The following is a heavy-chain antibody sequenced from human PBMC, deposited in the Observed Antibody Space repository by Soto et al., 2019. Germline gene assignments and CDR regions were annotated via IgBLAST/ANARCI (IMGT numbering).Heavy chain of an antibody. CDR1: GDSLTGFY. J-gene: IGHJ3*01. Sequence: VASVKVSCKAAGDSLTGFYIHWVRQAPGQGLEWMGWINPDNGDTKYAQMFQDRVTMTRDRSITTFYMELSSLISDDTAVYFCAKPLGDDAFDVWGQGTVVTVS. CDR3: AKPLGDDAFDV. D-gene: IGHD3-16*01. V-gene: IGHV1-2*02. CDR2: INPDNGDT.